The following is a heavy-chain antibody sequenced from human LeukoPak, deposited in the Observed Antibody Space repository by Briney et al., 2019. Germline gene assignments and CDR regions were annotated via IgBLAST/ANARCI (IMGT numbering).Heavy chain of an antibody. J-gene: IGHJ4*02. CDR1: GGSFSSST. Sequence: SVKVSCKASGGSFSSSTLCWVRQAPGQGPEWMGGILPILGSATYAQKFQGRVTITTDESTNAAYMELRSLRSDDTAVFYCATGVRAIPIYYWGQGTLVTASS. D-gene: IGHD2-21*01. CDR2: ILPILGSA. CDR3: ATGVRAIPIYY. V-gene: IGHV1-69*16.